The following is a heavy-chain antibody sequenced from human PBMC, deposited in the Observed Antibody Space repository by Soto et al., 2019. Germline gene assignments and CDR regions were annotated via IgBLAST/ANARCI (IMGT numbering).Heavy chain of an antibody. Sequence: ASVKVSCKASGGTFSSYAISWVRQAPGQGLEWMGGIIPIFGTANYAQKFQGRVTITADESTSTAYMELSSLRSEDTAVYYCARRYCSSTSCYFSTYYGMDVWGQGTTVTVSS. V-gene: IGHV1-69*13. CDR2: IIPIFGTA. J-gene: IGHJ6*02. D-gene: IGHD2-2*01. CDR3: ARRYCSSTSCYFSTYYGMDV. CDR1: GGTFSSYA.